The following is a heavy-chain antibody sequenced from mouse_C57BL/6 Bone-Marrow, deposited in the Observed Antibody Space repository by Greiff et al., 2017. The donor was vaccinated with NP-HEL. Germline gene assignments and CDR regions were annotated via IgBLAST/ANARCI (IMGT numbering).Heavy chain of an antibody. Sequence: EVKVVESGEGLVKPGGSLKLSCAASGFTFSSYAMSWVRQTPEKRLEWVAYISSGGDYIYYADTVKGRFTISRDNARNTLYLQMSSLKSEDTAMYYCTREGFDYEGAMDYWGQGTSVTVSS. CDR1: GFTFSSYA. D-gene: IGHD2-4*01. CDR2: ISSGGDYI. CDR3: TREGFDYEGAMDY. J-gene: IGHJ4*01. V-gene: IGHV5-9-1*02.